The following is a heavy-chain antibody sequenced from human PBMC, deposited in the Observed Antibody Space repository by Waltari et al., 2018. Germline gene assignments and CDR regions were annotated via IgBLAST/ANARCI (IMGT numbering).Heavy chain of an antibody. J-gene: IGHJ6*02. CDR2: IKQEGSEK. V-gene: IGHV3-7*03. CDR1: GFTFSNCW. Sequence: EVQLVESGGGLVQPGGSLRLSCAASGFTFSNCWISWVRQAPGKGPGWVANIKQEGSEKYYVDPVKGRFTISRDYARNSLYLQMNSLRAEDSAVYYCAKDRLYYGMDVWGQGTTVTVSS. CDR3: AKDRLYYGMDV.